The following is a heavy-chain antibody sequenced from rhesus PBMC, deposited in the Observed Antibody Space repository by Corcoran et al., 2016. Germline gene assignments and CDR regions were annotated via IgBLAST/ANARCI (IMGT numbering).Heavy chain of an antibody. J-gene: IGHJ5-1*01. D-gene: IGHD5-30*01. Sequence: QVQLVQSGAEVKKPGSSVKVSCKASGYTFTDYYMHWVRQAPRQGLEWMGWINPYNGNPKYAQKFQGRVTMTRDTSTSTAYMELSSLRSEDTAVYYCARSGGYSGYSSRQNGFDVWGPGVLVTVSS. CDR2: INPYNGNP. CDR1: GYTFTDYY. V-gene: IGHV1S2*01. CDR3: ARSGGYSGYSSRQNGFDV.